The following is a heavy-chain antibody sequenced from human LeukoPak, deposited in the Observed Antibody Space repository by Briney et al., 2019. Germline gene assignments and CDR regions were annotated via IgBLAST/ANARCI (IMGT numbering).Heavy chain of an antibody. V-gene: IGHV4-34*01. CDR2: IYYSGST. J-gene: IGHJ4*02. D-gene: IGHD3-10*01. CDR3: ARSFGEIDY. CDR1: GGSFSDYY. Sequence: SETLSLTCAVNGGSFSDYYWNWIRQPPGKGLEWIGSIYYSGSTYYNPSLKSRVTISVDTSKNQLSLKVSSVTAADTAVYYCARSFGEIDYWGQGTLVTVSS.